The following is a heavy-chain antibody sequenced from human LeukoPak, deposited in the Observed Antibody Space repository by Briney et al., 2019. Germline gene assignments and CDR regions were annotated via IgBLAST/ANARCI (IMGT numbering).Heavy chain of an antibody. CDR3: AKGSGGSCYSGIDY. Sequence: GGSLRLSCATSGFTFSGYAMNWVLQAPGKGLEWVSGISGSGITYYPNSVKGRFTISRDNSKNTLYLQMDSLRAEDTAVYYCAKGSGGSCYSGIDYWGQGTLVTVSS. CDR1: GFTFSGYA. D-gene: IGHD2-15*01. J-gene: IGHJ4*02. V-gene: IGHV3-23*01. CDR2: ISGSGIT.